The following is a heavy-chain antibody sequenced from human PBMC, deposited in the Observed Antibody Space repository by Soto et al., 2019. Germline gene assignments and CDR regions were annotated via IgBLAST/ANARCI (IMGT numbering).Heavy chain of an antibody. V-gene: IGHV3-74*01. CDR2: INSDGSST. CDR3: ARVKGCGGCDCYHWYFAL. J-gene: IGHJ2*01. D-gene: IGHD2-21*02. Sequence: EVQLVESGGGLVQPGGSLRLSCAASGFTFSSYWMHWVRQSPGTGLVWVSRINSDGSSTSYADSVKGRFTTSRDNAENTLYLQMNSLRAEDTAVYYCARVKGCGGCDCYHWYFALWGRGTLVTVSS. CDR1: GFTFSSYW.